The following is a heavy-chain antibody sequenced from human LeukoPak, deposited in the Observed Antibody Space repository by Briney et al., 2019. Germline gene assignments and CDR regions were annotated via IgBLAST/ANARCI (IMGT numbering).Heavy chain of an antibody. CDR3: AKDLGSYFDY. Sequence: GGSLRLSCAASGFAFSSYGMHWVRQAPGKGLEWVAFIRYDGSNKYYADSVKGRFTISRDNSKNTLYLQMNSLRAEDTAVYYCAKDLGSYFDYWGQGTLVTVSS. J-gene: IGHJ4*02. V-gene: IGHV3-30*02. CDR1: GFAFSSYG. CDR2: IRYDGSNK. D-gene: IGHD3-16*01.